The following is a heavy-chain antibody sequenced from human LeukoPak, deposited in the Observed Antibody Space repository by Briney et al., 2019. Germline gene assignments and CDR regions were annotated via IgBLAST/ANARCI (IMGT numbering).Heavy chain of an antibody. Sequence: PSETLSLTCTVSGGSISSSSYYWGWIRRPPGMGLEWIGSIYYSGSTYYNPSLKSRVTISVDTSKNQFSLKLSSVTAADTAVYYCARYDSSGYYYGSSDAFDIWGQGTMVTVSS. CDR3: ARYDSSGYYYGSSDAFDI. J-gene: IGHJ3*02. CDR2: IYYSGST. V-gene: IGHV4-39*07. D-gene: IGHD3-22*01. CDR1: GGSISSSSYY.